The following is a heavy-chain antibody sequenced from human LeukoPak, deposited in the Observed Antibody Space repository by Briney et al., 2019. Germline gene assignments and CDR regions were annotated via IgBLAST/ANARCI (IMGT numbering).Heavy chain of an antibody. Sequence: GGSLRLSCAASGFTFSSYAMSWVRQAPGKGLERVSAISGSGDSTYYADSVKGRFTISRDNSKNTLYLQMNSLRAEDTAVYYCANLGSGSQSSFDYWGQGTLVTVSS. J-gene: IGHJ4*02. CDR3: ANLGSGSQSSFDY. CDR2: ISGSGDST. D-gene: IGHD3-10*01. V-gene: IGHV3-23*01. CDR1: GFTFSSYA.